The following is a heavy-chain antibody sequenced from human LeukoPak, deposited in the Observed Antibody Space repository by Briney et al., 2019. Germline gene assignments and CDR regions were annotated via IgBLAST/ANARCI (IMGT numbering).Heavy chain of an antibody. J-gene: IGHJ4*02. CDR1: GDSISSTNFY. V-gene: IGHV4-39*01. D-gene: IGHD2-2*01. CDR3: ARPESDIVVVPAATSYFDY. CDR2: IYNTGST. Sequence: PSETLSLTCTVSGDSISSTNFYWGWIRQPPGKGLEWIGSIYNTGSTYYNPSLKSRVTISVDSSKNQFSLILNSATAADTAVYYCARPESDIVVVPAATSYFDYWGQGTLVTVSS.